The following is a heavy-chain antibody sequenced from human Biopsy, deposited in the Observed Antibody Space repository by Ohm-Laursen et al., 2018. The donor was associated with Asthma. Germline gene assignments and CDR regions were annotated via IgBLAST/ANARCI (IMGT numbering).Heavy chain of an antibody. CDR1: YVSITSGGYY. V-gene: IGHV4-31*03. Sequence: SLTLSLTCTVSYVSITSGGYYRTCIRKHPGKGLELFGFIYYSGCTYYNQSLKSRVSISIDTSKNQLSLKLSSVTAADTAVYYCARAQDYYDSRGYYRSFDYWGQGTLVTVSS. CDR2: IYYSGCT. D-gene: IGHD3-22*01. CDR3: ARAQDYYDSRGYYRSFDY. J-gene: IGHJ4*02.